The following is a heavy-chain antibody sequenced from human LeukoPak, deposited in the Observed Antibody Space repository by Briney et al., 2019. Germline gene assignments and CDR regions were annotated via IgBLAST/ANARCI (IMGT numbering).Heavy chain of an antibody. D-gene: IGHD5-24*01. CDR3: ARDPGRGANWFDP. Sequence: GSLRLSCAASGFTFSSYWMSWIRQPAGKGLEWIGRIYTTGSTSYNPSLKSRVTMSVDTSKNQFSLKLNSVTAADTAVYYCARDPGRGANWFDPWGQGTLVTVSS. CDR1: GFTFSSYW. J-gene: IGHJ5*02. V-gene: IGHV4-4*07. CDR2: IYTTGST.